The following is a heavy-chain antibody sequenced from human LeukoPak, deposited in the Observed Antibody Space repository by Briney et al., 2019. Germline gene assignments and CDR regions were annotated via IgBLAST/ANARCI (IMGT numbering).Heavy chain of an antibody. CDR3: ATRGICSSTSCHNSPYYLDY. CDR2: VDPEDGET. D-gene: IGHD2-2*01. V-gene: IGHV1-69-2*01. J-gene: IGHJ4*02. CDR1: GYTFTDYY. Sequence: ATVKISCKVSGYTFTDYYMHWVQQAPGKGLEWMGLVDPEDGETIYAEKFQGRVTVTADTSTDTAYMELSSLRSEDTAVYYCATRGICSSTSCHNSPYYLDYWGQGTLVTVSS.